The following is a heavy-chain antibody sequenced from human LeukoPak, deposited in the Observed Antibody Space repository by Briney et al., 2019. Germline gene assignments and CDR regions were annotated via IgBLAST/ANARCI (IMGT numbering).Heavy chain of an antibody. Sequence: PSVTLSLTCAVYGGSFSGYYWSWIRQPPGKGLEWIGEINHSGSTNYNPSLKSRVTISVDTSKNQFSLKLSSVTAADTAVYYCARGSGYSYGPALDYWGQGTLVTVSS. CDR1: GGSFSGYY. V-gene: IGHV4-34*01. CDR3: ARGSGYSYGPALDY. D-gene: IGHD5-18*01. CDR2: INHSGST. J-gene: IGHJ4*02.